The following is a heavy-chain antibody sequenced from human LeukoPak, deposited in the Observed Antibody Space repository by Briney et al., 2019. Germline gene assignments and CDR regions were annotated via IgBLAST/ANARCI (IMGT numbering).Heavy chain of an antibody. J-gene: IGHJ5*02. V-gene: IGHV4-34*01. D-gene: IGHD3-10*01. CDR3: ARRPYYYGSGSYLSWFDP. Sequence: SETLSLTCTVSGGSISTYYWTWIRQPAGKGLEWIGEINHSGSTNYNPSLKSRVTISVDTSKNQFSLKLSSVTAADTAVYYCARRPYYYGSGSYLSWFDPWGQGTLVTVSS. CDR2: INHSGST. CDR1: GGSISTYY.